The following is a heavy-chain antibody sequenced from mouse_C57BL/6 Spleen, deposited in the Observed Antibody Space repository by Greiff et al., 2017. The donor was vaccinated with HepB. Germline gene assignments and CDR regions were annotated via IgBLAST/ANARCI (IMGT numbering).Heavy chain of an antibody. CDR3: ARSSITTVVASYWYFDV. J-gene: IGHJ1*03. Sequence: QVQLQQPGAELVRPGSSVKLSCKASGYTFTSYWMHWVKQRPIQGLEWIGNIDPSDSETHYNQKFKDKATLTVDKSSSTAYMQLSSLTSEDSAVYYCARSSITTVVASYWYFDVWGTGTTVTVSS. V-gene: IGHV1-52*01. CDR1: GYTFTSYW. CDR2: IDPSDSET. D-gene: IGHD1-1*01.